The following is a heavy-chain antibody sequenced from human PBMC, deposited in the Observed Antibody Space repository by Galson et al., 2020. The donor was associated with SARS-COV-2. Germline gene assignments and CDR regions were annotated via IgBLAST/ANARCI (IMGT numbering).Heavy chain of an antibody. CDR3: ARDEGIRGYNYGRLYYGMDV. CDR1: GFPFSTYS. CDR2: ISTSSSYT. Sequence: NSGGSLRLSCAASGFPFSTYSMNWVRLAPGKGLEWVSSISTSSSYTYYVDSVKGRFSISRDNPRNSLYLQMNRLRAEDTAVYYCARDEGIRGYNYGRLYYGMDVWGQGTTVTFSS. J-gene: IGHJ6*02. V-gene: IGHV3-21*01. D-gene: IGHD5-18*01.